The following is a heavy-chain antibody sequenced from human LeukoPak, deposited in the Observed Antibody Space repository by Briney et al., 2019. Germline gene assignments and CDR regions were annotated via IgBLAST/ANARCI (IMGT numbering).Heavy chain of an antibody. J-gene: IGHJ4*02. CDR2: INAGNGNT. CDR1: GYTFTSYA. CDR3: ARDMAVAGPDY. Sequence: ASVTVSCKASGYTFTSYAMHWMRQAPGQRLEWMGWINAGNGNTKYSQKFQGRVTITRDTSASTAYMELSSLRSEDTAVYYCARDMAVAGPDYWDQGTLVTVSS. D-gene: IGHD6-19*01. V-gene: IGHV1-3*01.